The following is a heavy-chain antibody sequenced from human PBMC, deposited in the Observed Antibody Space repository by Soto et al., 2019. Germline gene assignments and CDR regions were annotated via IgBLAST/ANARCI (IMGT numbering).Heavy chain of an antibody. CDR1: GYTFIGYY. Sequence: QVQLVQSGAEVKKPGASVKVSCKASGYTFIGYYMHWVRQAPGQGLEWMGWINPNSGDTNYAEKFQGSVTMTRDTSISTAYMELSRLRSDDTAVYYCASFYSSSRGEYYYYGMDVWGQGTTVTVSS. CDR2: INPNSGDT. CDR3: ASFYSSSRGEYYYYGMDV. D-gene: IGHD6-13*01. V-gene: IGHV1-2*02. J-gene: IGHJ6*02.